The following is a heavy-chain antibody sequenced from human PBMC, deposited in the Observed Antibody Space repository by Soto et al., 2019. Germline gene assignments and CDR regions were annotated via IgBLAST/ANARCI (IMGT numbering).Heavy chain of an antibody. Sequence: EVQLLESGGGVVQPGGSLRLSCAASGFTFNNYTLNWVRQAPGKGLEWVSSISGTGGSTFYAGSAKGRITLSRDNSKNMLFLQMTSLRAEDTAVYYCGKGNTKWGTGDAFDIWGQGTMVNFSS. V-gene: IGHV3-23*01. J-gene: IGHJ3*02. CDR3: GKGNTKWGTGDAFDI. D-gene: IGHD7-27*01. CDR1: GFTFNNYT. CDR2: ISGTGGST.